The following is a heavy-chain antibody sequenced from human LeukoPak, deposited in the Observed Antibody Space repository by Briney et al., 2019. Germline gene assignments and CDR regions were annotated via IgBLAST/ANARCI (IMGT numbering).Heavy chain of an antibody. V-gene: IGHV3-48*02. D-gene: IGHD3-10*01. CDR1: GFTFSSYG. Sequence: PGGSLRLSCAASGFTFSSYGMNWVRQAPGKGLEWVSYISSDNSTVYYADSVKGRFTISRDNAKKSLYLQMNSLRDEDTAVFFCATWFGELSWGLFDYWGQGTLVTVSS. CDR3: ATWFGELSWGLFDY. J-gene: IGHJ4*02. CDR2: ISSDNSTV.